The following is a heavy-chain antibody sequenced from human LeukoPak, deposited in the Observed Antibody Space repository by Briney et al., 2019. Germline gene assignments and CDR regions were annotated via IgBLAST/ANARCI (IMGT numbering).Heavy chain of an antibody. D-gene: IGHD6-13*01. CDR2: IKQDGSDK. CDR1: GFTFSSYW. CDR3: ARDWARGYSSSWYYFDY. J-gene: IGHJ4*02. Sequence: GGSLRLSCAASGFTFSSYWMSWVRQAPGKGLEWVANIKQDGSDKYYVDSVKGRFTISRDNAKNSLYLQMNSLRAEDTAVYYCARDWARGYSSSWYYFDYWGQGTLVTVSS. V-gene: IGHV3-7*05.